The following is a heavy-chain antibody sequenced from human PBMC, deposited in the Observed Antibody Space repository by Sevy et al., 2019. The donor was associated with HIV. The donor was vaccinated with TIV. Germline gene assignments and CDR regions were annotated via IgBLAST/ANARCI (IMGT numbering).Heavy chain of an antibody. Sequence: GGSLRLSCAASGFTFSSYWMSWVRQAPGKGLEWVANIKQDGSEKYYVDSVKGRFTISRDNAKNYLYLQMNSLRAEDTAVYYCARGDYDYVWGSYRPDAFDIWGQGTMVTVSS. CDR3: ARGDYDYVWGSYRPDAFDI. CDR1: GFTFSSYW. D-gene: IGHD3-16*02. J-gene: IGHJ3*02. V-gene: IGHV3-7*01. CDR2: IKQDGSEK.